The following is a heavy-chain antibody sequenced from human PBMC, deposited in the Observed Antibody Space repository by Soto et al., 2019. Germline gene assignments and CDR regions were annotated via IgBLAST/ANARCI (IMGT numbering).Heavy chain of an antibody. CDR2: IFYTGST. Sequence: SETVSLTCSVSGGTINSGDYFWSWIRQPPGKGLEWIGSIFYTGSTYYSPSLKSRAAMSMDTSKNPFSLRLRSLTAADTAVYFGARVKATLYRHYYFDYWGQGTPVTVSS. D-gene: IGHD5-12*01. J-gene: IGHJ4*02. CDR1: GGTINSGDYF. CDR3: ARVKATLYRHYYFDY. V-gene: IGHV4-30-4*01.